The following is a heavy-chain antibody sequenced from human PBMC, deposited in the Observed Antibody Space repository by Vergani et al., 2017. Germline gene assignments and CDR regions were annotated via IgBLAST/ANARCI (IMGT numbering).Heavy chain of an antibody. D-gene: IGHD1-26*01. Sequence: QVQLVQSGAEVKKPGSSVKVSCKASGGTFSSYAISWVRQAPGQGLEWMGRIIPIFGTANYAEKFQGIVTITADTSTDTAYMELSSLRSEDTAVYYCARDRKWELGFYYYYYMDVWGKGTTVTVSS. J-gene: IGHJ6*03. CDR1: GGTFSSYA. CDR2: IIPIFGTA. CDR3: ARDRKWELGFYYYYYMDV. V-gene: IGHV1-69*14.